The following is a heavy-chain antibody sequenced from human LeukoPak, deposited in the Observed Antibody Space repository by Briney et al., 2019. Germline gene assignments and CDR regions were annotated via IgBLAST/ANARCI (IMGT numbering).Heavy chain of an antibody. D-gene: IGHD2-2*01. J-gene: IGHJ6*03. CDR3: TRDSFIAQLLHYYYYMDV. CDR1: GFTFGDYA. CDR2: IRSKAYGGTT. Sequence: PGGSLRLSCTASGFTFGDYAMSWVRQAPGKGLEWVGFIRSKAYGGTTEYAASVKGRFTISRDDSKSIAYLQMNSLKTEDTAVYYCTRDSFIAQLLHYYYYMDVWGKGTTVTVSS. V-gene: IGHV3-49*04.